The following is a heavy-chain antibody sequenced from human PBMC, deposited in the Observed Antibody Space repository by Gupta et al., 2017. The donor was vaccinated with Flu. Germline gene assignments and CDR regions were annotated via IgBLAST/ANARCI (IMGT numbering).Heavy chain of an antibody. V-gene: IGHV3-48*03. CDR2: ISSSGSTI. CDR3: ARARRDGYNSVDY. CDR1: GFPFSSYE. Sequence: EVQLVESGGGLVQPGGSLRLSCAASGFPFSSYEMNWVRQAPGKGLEWVSYISSSGSTIYYADSVKGRFTISRDNAKNSLYLQMNSLRAEDTAVYYCARARRDGYNSVDYWGQGTLVTVSS. J-gene: IGHJ4*02. D-gene: IGHD5-24*01.